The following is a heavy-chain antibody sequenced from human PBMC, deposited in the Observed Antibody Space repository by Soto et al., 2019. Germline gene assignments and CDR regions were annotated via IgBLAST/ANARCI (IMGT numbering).Heavy chain of an antibody. D-gene: IGHD4-17*01. CDR3: ARAHYGDYGYGMDV. CDR1: GGSISSGGYS. Sequence: PSETLSLTCAVSGGSISSGGYSWSWTRQPPGKGLEWIGYIQHGGSTYYNPSLKSRVTISVDRSKNQFSLKLTSVTAADTAVYYCARAHYGDYGYGMDVWGQGTTVTVSS. J-gene: IGHJ6*02. CDR2: IQHGGST. V-gene: IGHV4-30-2*01.